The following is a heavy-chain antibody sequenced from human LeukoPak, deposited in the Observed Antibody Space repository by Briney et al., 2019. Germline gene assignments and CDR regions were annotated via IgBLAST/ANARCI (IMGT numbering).Heavy chain of an antibody. CDR2: IYHSGTT. Sequence: PSETLSLTCTVSGSSITSGYYWGWIRPPPGKGLEWIGSIYHSGTTYYNPSLKSRVTISVDTSKNQFSLKLSSVTAADTAVYYCARSRGYSYGTTFLDYWGQGTLVTVSS. D-gene: IGHD5-18*01. V-gene: IGHV4-38-2*02. CDR3: ARSRGYSYGTTFLDY. CDR1: GSSITSGYY. J-gene: IGHJ4*02.